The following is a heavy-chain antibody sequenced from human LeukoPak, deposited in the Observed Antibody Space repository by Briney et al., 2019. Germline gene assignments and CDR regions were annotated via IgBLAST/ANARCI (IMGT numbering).Heavy chain of an antibody. Sequence: PSETLSLTCAGYGGSFSGYYWSWIRQPPGKGLEWIGEINHSGSTNYNPSLKSRVTISVDTSKNQFSLKLSSVTAADTAVYYCARGGGRAFDYWGQGTLVTVSS. D-gene: IGHD6-13*01. CDR1: GGSFSGYY. CDR2: INHSGST. CDR3: ARGGGRAFDY. J-gene: IGHJ4*02. V-gene: IGHV4-34*01.